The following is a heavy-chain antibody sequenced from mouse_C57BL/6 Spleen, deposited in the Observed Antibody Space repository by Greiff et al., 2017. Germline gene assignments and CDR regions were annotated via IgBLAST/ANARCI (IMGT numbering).Heavy chain of an antibody. D-gene: IGHD2-1*01. CDR2: ISDGGSYT. V-gene: IGHV5-4*03. Sequence: EVMLVESGGGLVKPGGSLKLSCAASGFTFSSYAMSWVRQTPEKRLEWVATISDGGSYTYYPDNVKGRFTISRDNAKNNLYLQMSHLKSEDTAMYYCARGGDGNPYFDYWGQGTTLTVSS. J-gene: IGHJ2*01. CDR1: GFTFSSYA. CDR3: ARGGDGNPYFDY.